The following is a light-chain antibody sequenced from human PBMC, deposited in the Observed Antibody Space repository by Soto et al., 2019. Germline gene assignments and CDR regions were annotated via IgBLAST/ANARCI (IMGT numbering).Light chain of an antibody. Sequence: EIVMTQSPATLSVSPGERATLSCRASQSVSSKLAWYQQKTGQAPRLLIYGASTSATGIPARFSGSGFGTELTLTISSLQSEDFAVYFCQQYHNWPPTWTFGQGTKVDIK. CDR3: QQYHNWPPTWT. V-gene: IGKV3-15*01. CDR1: QSVSSK. J-gene: IGKJ1*01. CDR2: GAS.